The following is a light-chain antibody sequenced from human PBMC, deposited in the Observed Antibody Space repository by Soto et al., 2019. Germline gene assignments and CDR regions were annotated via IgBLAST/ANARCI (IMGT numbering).Light chain of an antibody. CDR3: QQYNSFWT. CDR1: QSINSW. Sequence: DIQMTQAPSTPSASVGGRLTITCRASQSINSWLAWYQQKPGKAPXXLIYDASNLGSGVPSRFSGSGSGTEFTLTISSLQPVDFATYYCQQYNSFWTFGQGTKVDIK. J-gene: IGKJ1*01. CDR2: DAS. V-gene: IGKV1-5*01.